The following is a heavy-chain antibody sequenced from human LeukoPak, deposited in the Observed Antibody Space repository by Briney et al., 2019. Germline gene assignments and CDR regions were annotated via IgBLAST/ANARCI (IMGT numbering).Heavy chain of an antibody. D-gene: IGHD3-16*01. CDR1: GFIFSTYG. Sequence: PGGSLRLSCAASGFIFSTYGMYWVRQAPGKGLEWVAFIRHDGSIKNYADSVKGRSTISRDNSKNTLYLQMNSLRAEDTAGYYCAKDSLADIDYWGQGTLVTVSS. V-gene: IGHV3-30*02. CDR3: AKDSLADIDY. J-gene: IGHJ4*02. CDR2: IRHDGSIK.